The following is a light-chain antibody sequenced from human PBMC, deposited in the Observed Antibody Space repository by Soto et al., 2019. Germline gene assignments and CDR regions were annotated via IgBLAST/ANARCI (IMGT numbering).Light chain of an antibody. Sequence: QSVLTQPRSVSGSPGQSVTISCTGTSSDVGGYNYVSWYQQHPGKAPKLMIYDVGKRPSGVPDRFSGSKSDNTASLTISGLQAEDEADYYCSSYTTTSTYVFGTGTKVTVL. CDR3: SSYTTTSTYV. CDR1: SSDVGGYNY. J-gene: IGLJ1*01. V-gene: IGLV2-11*01. CDR2: DVG.